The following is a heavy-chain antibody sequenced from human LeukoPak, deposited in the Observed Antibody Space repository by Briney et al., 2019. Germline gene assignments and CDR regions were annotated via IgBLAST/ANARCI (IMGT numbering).Heavy chain of an antibody. D-gene: IGHD6-13*01. CDR2: INSGGSK. V-gene: IGHV3-23*01. J-gene: IGHJ4*02. Sequence: LRLSCAASGFTFSNFAMSWVRQAPGKGLEWVSSINSGGSKLYADSVKGRFTISRDNTKKTLYLQMRSLKTEHTAVYYCAKDRGSTRRGFDYWGQGXXXXVS. CDR1: GFTFSNFA. CDR3: AKDRGSTRRGFDY.